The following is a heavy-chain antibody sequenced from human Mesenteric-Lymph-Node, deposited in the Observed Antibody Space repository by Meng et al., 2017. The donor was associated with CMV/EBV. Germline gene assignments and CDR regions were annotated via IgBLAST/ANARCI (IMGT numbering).Heavy chain of an antibody. CDR1: GFTFSNYE. J-gene: IGHJ4*02. D-gene: IGHD2-21*01. V-gene: IGHV3-48*03. CDR3: AREERNCGGDCYLY. CDR2: ISISGSTI. Sequence: GESLKISCTASGFTFSNYEMNWVRQAPGKGLEWISYISISGSTIYYADSLKGRFTNSRDNAKNSVYLQMYSLTDEDTALYYCAREERNCGGDCYLYWGQGTLVTVSS.